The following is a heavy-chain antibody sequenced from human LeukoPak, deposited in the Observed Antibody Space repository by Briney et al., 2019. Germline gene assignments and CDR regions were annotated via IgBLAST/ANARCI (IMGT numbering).Heavy chain of an antibody. Sequence: SETLSLTCTVSGDSMRSSSYYWGWIRQPPGKGLEWIASIYYSGNTFHNPSLKSRVSISVDKSKNQFSMKLSSVTAADTAVYYCATRWIGDGVHIWGQGTMVTVSS. CDR2: IYYSGNT. CDR3: ATRWIGDGVHI. V-gene: IGHV4-39*01. CDR1: GDSMRSSSYY. J-gene: IGHJ3*02. D-gene: IGHD3-10*01.